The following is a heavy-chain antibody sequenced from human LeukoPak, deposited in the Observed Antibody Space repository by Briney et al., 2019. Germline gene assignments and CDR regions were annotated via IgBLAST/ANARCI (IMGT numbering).Heavy chain of an antibody. CDR3: ARDGDRPPPKGYMDV. J-gene: IGHJ6*03. Sequence: GGALRLSCAASGFTFSSYWMSWVRQAPGKGLEWVANIKQDGSEKYYVDSVKGRFTISRDNAKNSLYLQMNSLRAEDTAVYYCARDGDRPPPKGYMDVWGKGTTVTVSS. D-gene: IGHD3-22*01. CDR2: IKQDGSEK. CDR1: GFTFSSYW. V-gene: IGHV3-7*01.